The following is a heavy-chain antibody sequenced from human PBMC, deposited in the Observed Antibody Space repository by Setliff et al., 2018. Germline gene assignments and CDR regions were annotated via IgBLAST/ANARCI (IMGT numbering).Heavy chain of an antibody. D-gene: IGHD3-10*01. CDR3: ARVGDYMGYYYNYYMDV. Sequence: GESLKISCQGSGYSFSTYWIAWVRQMPGKGLEWMGIIFPGDSVTRYSPPFQGQVTFSADKSINTAYLQWNSLKASDTAVYFCARVGDYMGYYYNYYMDVWAKGTTVTVSS. CDR1: GYSFSTYW. V-gene: IGHV5-51*01. CDR2: IFPGDSVT. J-gene: IGHJ6*03.